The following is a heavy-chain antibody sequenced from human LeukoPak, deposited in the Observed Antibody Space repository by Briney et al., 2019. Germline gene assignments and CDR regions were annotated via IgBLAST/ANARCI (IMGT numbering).Heavy chain of an antibody. Sequence: PGGSLRLSCAASGITFSDAWISWVRQAPGKGLEWVGRIKNTRDGGTTDYAAPVKGRFTISRDDSKHTVYLQLSSLKTEDTAVYQCATGVPYYYGSGNFASWGQGTLVTVSS. CDR2: IKNTRDGGTT. CDR3: ATGVPYYYGSGNFAS. V-gene: IGHV3-15*01. J-gene: IGHJ4*02. D-gene: IGHD3-10*01. CDR1: GITFSDAW.